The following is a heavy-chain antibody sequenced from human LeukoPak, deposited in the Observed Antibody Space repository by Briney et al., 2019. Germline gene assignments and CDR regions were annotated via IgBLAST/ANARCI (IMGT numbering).Heavy chain of an antibody. V-gene: IGHV1-3*01. CDR1: GYTFTSYA. CDR2: INAGNGNT. Sequence: ASVKVSCKASGYTFTSYAMHWVCQAPGQRLEWMGWINAGNGNTKYSQKFQGRVTITRDTSASTAYMELSSLRSEDTAVYYCARYYYDSSGVRIFDYWGQGTLVTVSS. CDR3: ARYYYDSSGVRIFDY. D-gene: IGHD3-22*01. J-gene: IGHJ4*02.